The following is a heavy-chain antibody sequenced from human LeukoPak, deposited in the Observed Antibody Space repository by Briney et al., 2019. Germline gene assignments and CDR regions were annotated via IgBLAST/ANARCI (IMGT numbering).Heavy chain of an antibody. V-gene: IGHV3-30*18. D-gene: IGHD3-22*01. CDR1: GFTLSSYG. CDR2: ISYDGSNQ. CDR3: AKTQYYYDSSVGY. J-gene: IGHJ4*02. Sequence: HAGGSLRLSCAAPGFTLSSYGMHWVRQAPGKGREWVPLISYDGSNQYYADSVKGQFTISRDNSKNTLYLEMNSLRAEDTAVYYCAKTQYYYDSSVGYWGQGTLVTVSS.